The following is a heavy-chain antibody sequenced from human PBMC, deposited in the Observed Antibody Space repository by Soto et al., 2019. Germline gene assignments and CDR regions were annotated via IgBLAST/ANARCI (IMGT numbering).Heavy chain of an antibody. CDR2: ISYDGSNK. CDR3: VGGRYFGDY. Sequence: PGGSLRLSCAASGFTFSNYGMQWVRQAPGKGLEWVTVISYDGSNKYYADSVKGRFTISRDNSKNTVYLQLSSLRPEDTAVYYCVGGRYFGDYWGQGALVTVS. D-gene: IGHD2-21*02. CDR1: GFTFSNYG. J-gene: IGHJ4*02. V-gene: IGHV3-30*03.